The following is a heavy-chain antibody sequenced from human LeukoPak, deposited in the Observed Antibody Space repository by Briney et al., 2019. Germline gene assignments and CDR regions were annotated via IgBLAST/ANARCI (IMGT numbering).Heavy chain of an antibody. CDR3: ARGTRGFDY. J-gene: IGHJ4*02. D-gene: IGHD3-10*01. V-gene: IGHV3-64*01. Sequence: GGSLRLSCAASGFTFSSYAMHWVRQAPGKGLEYVSTISSNGGSTYYANSVKGRFTISRDNSKNTLYLQMGSLRAEDMAVYYCARGTRGFDYWGQGTLATVSS. CDR1: GFTFSSYA. CDR2: ISSNGGST.